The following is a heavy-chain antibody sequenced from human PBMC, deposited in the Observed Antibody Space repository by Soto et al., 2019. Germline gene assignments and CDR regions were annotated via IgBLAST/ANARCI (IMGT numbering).Heavy chain of an antibody. CDR1: GFAFGAYA. CDR2: ISGAGGNT. D-gene: IGHD2-2*01. Sequence: GGSLRLSCAASGFAFGAYAMTWVRQAPGKGLEWISVISGAGGNTYYADSVKGRFTVSRDNSKKMLYMEMNSLRVEDTAIYYCAKDPVPQLLPSWGFAPWGQGTRVTVSS. CDR3: AKDPVPQLLPSWGFAP. J-gene: IGHJ5*02. V-gene: IGHV3-23*01.